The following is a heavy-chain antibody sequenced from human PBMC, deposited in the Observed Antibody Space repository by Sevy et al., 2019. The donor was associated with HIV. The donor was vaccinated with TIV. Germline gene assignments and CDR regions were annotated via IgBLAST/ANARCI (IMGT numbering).Heavy chain of an antibody. V-gene: IGHV1-8*03. CDR3: ARSDYGDLDY. J-gene: IGHJ4*01. CDR2: MNPNSGNR. Sequence: ASVKVSCKASGYTFTNYDINWVRQASGQGLEWMGWMNPNSGNRDYTQKFQGRVTFTRDTSTNTAYMELTRLRSEDTAIYYCARSDYGDLDYWGHGTLVTVSS. D-gene: IGHD4-17*01. CDR1: GYTFTNYD.